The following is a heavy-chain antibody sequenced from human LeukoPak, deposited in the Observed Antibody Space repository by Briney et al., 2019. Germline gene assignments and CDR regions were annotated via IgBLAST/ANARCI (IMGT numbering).Heavy chain of an antibody. CDR1: GGTFSSYA. J-gene: IGHJ4*02. Sequence: SVKVSCKASGGTFSSYAISWVRQAPGQGLEWMGGIIPIFGTANYAQKFQGRVTITADESTSTAYMELSSLRSEDTAVYYCARDDFSTYPGLNYFDYWGQGSLVTVSS. D-gene: IGHD4-11*01. CDR2: IIPIFGTA. CDR3: ARDDFSTYPGLNYFDY. V-gene: IGHV1-69*13.